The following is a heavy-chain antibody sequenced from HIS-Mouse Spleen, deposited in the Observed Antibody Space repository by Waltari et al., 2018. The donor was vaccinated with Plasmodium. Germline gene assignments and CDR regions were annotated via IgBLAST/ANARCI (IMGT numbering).Heavy chain of an antibody. Sequence: QVQLQQWGAGLLKPSETLSLTCAVYGGSFSGYYWSWIRQPPGKGLEWIGEINHSGSTNYNPSLKSRVTISVDTPKNQFSLKLSSVTAADTAVYYCARGPGYSSGWYYFDYWGQGTLVTVSS. CDR2: INHSGST. D-gene: IGHD6-19*01. CDR3: ARGPGYSSGWYYFDY. J-gene: IGHJ4*02. V-gene: IGHV4-34*01. CDR1: GGSFSGYY.